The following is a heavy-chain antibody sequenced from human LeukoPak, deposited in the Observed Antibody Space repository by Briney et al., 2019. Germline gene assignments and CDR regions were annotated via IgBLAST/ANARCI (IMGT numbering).Heavy chain of an antibody. CDR3: ARAQLAYYDFWSGYYYFDY. CDR2: INPNSGGT. D-gene: IGHD3-3*01. CDR1: GYTFTGYY. V-gene: IGHV1-2*02. J-gene: IGHJ4*02. Sequence: GASVKVSCKASGYTFTGYYMHWVRQAPGQGLEWMGWINPNSGGTNYAQKFQGRVTMTRDTSISTAYMGLSRLRSDDTAVYYCARAQLAYYDFWSGYYYFDYWGQGTLVTVSS.